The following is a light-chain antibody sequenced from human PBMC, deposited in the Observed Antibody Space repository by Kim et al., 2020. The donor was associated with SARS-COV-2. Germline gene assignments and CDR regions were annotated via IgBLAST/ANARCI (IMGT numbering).Light chain of an antibody. CDR3: AAWDDSLNTYV. CDR1: SSNVGNNA. J-gene: IGLJ1*01. CDR2: YDD. Sequence: QSVLAQPPSVSEAPRQRVTISCYGSSSNVGNNAVNWYQQFPGKAPKLLIYYDDLLPSGVSDRFSGSKSGTSASLAISGLQSEDEADYFCAAWDDSLNTYVFGTETKVTVL. V-gene: IGLV1-36*01.